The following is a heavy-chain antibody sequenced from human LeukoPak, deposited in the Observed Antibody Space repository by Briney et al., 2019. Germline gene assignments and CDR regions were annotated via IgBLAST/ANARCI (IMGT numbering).Heavy chain of an antibody. CDR1: GGSFSGYY. CDR3: ARGRYERYCSSTSCYTEYSSSGPRGRFFDY. V-gene: IGHV4-34*01. D-gene: IGHD2-2*02. J-gene: IGHJ4*02. Sequence: SETLSLTCAVYGGSFSGYYWSWIRQPPGKGLEWIGVINHSGSTNYNPSLKSRVTISVDTSKNQFSLKLSSVTAADTAVYYCARGRYERYCSSTSCYTEYSSSGPRGRFFDYWGQGTLVTVSS. CDR2: INHSGST.